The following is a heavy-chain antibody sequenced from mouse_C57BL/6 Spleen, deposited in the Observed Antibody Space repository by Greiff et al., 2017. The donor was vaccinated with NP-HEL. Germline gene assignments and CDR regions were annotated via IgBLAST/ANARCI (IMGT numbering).Heavy chain of an antibody. Sequence: DVKLQESGPGLVKPSQSLSLTCSVTGYSITSGYYWNWIRQFPGNKLEWMGYISYDGSNNYNPSLKNRISITRDTSKNQFFLKLNSVTTEDTATYYCARDDGSSYLFDVWGTGTTVTVSS. D-gene: IGHD1-1*01. J-gene: IGHJ1*03. CDR3: ARDDGSSYLFDV. CDR2: ISYDGSN. V-gene: IGHV3-6*01. CDR1: GYSITSGYY.